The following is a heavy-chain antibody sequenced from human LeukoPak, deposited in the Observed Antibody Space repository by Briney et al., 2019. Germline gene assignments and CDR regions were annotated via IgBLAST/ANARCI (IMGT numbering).Heavy chain of an antibody. Sequence: GASVKVSCKASGGTFSSYAISWVRQAPGQGLEWMGGIIPIFGTADYAQKFQGRVTITADESTSTAYLQWSSLKASDTAMYYCARQRRNGGIAASNDAFDIWGQGTMVTVSS. J-gene: IGHJ3*02. CDR1: GGTFSSYA. V-gene: IGHV1-69*13. CDR3: ARQRRNGGIAASNDAFDI. D-gene: IGHD6-13*01. CDR2: IIPIFGTA.